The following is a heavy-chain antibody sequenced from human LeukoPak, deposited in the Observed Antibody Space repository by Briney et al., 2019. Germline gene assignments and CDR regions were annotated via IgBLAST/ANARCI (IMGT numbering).Heavy chain of an antibody. J-gene: IGHJ4*02. Sequence: GESLKISCKGSGYSFTSYWIGWVRQMPGKGLEWMGIIYPGDSGTRYSPSFQGQVTISADKSISTAYLQWSSLKASDTAMYHCARLIRWDRYDTSGFDYWGQGTLVTVSS. CDR1: GYSFTSYW. CDR2: IYPGDSGT. D-gene: IGHD3-22*01. V-gene: IGHV5-51*01. CDR3: ARLIRWDRYDTSGFDY.